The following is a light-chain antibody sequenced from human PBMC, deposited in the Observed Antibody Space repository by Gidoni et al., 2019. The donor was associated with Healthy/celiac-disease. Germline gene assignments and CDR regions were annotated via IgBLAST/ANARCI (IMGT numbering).Light chain of an antibody. V-gene: IGLV2-14*03. CDR3: SSYTSSSTLV. CDR1: SSDVGGYNY. Sequence: QSALTQPAPVSGSPGQSITISCTGTSSDVGGYNYVSWYQQHPGKAPKLMIYDVSNRPSGVSNRFSVSKSGNTASLTISGLQAEDEADYYCSSYTSSSTLVFGTGTKVTVL. CDR2: DVS. J-gene: IGLJ1*01.